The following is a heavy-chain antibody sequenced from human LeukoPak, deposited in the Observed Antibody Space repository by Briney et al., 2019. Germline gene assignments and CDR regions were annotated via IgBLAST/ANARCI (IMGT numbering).Heavy chain of an antibody. Sequence: PGGSLRLSCTASGFTFSTYTMNWVRQAPGKGLEWVSSISSSSGYIYYADSVKGRFTVSRDNAENSVYLQMNRLRAEDTAMYYCARKYYYDSSTYYSFDNWGQGTLVTVSS. J-gene: IGHJ4*02. V-gene: IGHV3-21*01. D-gene: IGHD3-22*01. CDR3: ARKYYYDSSTYYSFDN. CDR1: GFTFSTYT. CDR2: ISSSSGYI.